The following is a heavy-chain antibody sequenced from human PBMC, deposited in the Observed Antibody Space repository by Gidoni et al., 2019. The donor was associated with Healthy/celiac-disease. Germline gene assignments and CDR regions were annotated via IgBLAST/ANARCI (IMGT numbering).Heavy chain of an antibody. Sequence: EVQLVESGGGLVQPGRSLRLSCAASGFTFDDYAMHWVRQAPGKGLEWVSGISWNSGSIGYADSVKGRFTISRDNAKNSLYLQMNSLRAEDTALYYCAKSRGAAAGTGVDYYYYGMDVWGQGTTVTVSS. J-gene: IGHJ6*02. D-gene: IGHD6-13*01. CDR2: ISWNSGSI. CDR3: AKSRGAAAGTGVDYYYYGMDV. V-gene: IGHV3-9*01. CDR1: GFTFDDYA.